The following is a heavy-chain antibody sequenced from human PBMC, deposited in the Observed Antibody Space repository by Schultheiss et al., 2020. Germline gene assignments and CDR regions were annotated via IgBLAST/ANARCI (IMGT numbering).Heavy chain of an antibody. J-gene: IGHJ4*02. Sequence: SQTLSLTCTVSGGSISSSSYYWGWIRQPPGKGLEWIGSIYYSGSTYYNPSLKSRVTISVDTSKNQFSLKLSSVTAADTAVYYCAKDLSGSGSYSRIPFDYWGQGTLVTVSS. CDR2: IYYSGST. CDR1: GGSISSSSYY. D-gene: IGHD3-10*01. V-gene: IGHV4-39*02. CDR3: AKDLSGSGSYSRIPFDY.